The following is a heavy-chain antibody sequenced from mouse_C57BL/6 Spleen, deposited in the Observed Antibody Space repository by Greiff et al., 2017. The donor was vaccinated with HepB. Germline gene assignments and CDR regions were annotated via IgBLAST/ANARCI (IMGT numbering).Heavy chain of an antibody. D-gene: IGHD1-1*01. Sequence: VHLVESGPELVKPGASVKISCKASGYTFTSYWMHWVKQRPGQGLEWIGYINPSSGYTKYNQKFKDKATFTADKSSSTAYMQLSSLTYEDSAVYYCARYGSREAWFAYWGQGTLVTVSA. CDR1: GYTFTSYW. J-gene: IGHJ3*01. CDR2: INPSSGYT. V-gene: IGHV1-7*01. CDR3: ARYGSREAWFAY.